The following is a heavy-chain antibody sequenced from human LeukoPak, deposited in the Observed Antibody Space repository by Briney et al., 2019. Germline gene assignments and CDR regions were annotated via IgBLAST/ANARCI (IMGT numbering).Heavy chain of an antibody. CDR2: IYYSGST. CDR1: GGSISSGGYY. CDR3: AREEQGDYTDY. V-gene: IGHV4-31*03. J-gene: IGHJ4*02. Sequence: SETLSLTCTVSGGSISSGGYYWSWIRQHPGKGLEWIGYIYYSGSTYYNPSLKSRVTISVDTSKNQFSLKLSSVTAADTAVYYCAREEQGDYTDYWGQGTLVTVSS. D-gene: IGHD4-17*01.